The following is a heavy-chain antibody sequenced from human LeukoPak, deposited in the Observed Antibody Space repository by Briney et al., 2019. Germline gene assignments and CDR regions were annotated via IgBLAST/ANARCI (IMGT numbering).Heavy chain of an antibody. CDR1: GFTFSSYW. CDR3: AKDGALRYFDWSAYYFDY. D-gene: IGHD3-9*01. J-gene: IGHJ4*02. V-gene: IGHV3-74*01. Sequence: PGGSLRLSCAASGFTFSSYWMHWVRQAPGEGLVWVSRINSDGSTTNYADSVKGRFTISRDNAKNTLYLQMNSLRDEDTAVYYCAKDGALRYFDWSAYYFDYWGQGTLVTVSS. CDR2: INSDGSTT.